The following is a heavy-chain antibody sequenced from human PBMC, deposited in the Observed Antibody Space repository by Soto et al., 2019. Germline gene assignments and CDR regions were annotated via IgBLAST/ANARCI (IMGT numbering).Heavy chain of an antibody. CDR1: GLTFSSYA. CDR2: ISGSGGST. V-gene: IGHV3-23*01. Sequence: EVQLLESGGGLVQPGGSLRLSCAASGLTFSSYAMSWVRQAPGKGLEWVSAISGSGGSTYYADSVKGRFTISRDNSKNRLYLQNNSQRAEDTAVYYCAKPVVYDFCSRYYTGDYGMDVWGQGTTVTVSS. D-gene: IGHD3-3*01. CDR3: AKPVVYDFCSRYYTGDYGMDV. J-gene: IGHJ6*02.